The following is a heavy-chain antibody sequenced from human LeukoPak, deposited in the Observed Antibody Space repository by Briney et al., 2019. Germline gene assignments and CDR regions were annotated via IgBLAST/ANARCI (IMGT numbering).Heavy chain of an antibody. CDR3: ARDLNWNDNCFDY. D-gene: IGHD1-1*01. V-gene: IGHV1-2*02. CDR1: GYTFTGYY. J-gene: IGHJ4*03. CDR2: INPNSGGT. Sequence: ASVKVSCKASGYTFTGYYMHWVRQAPGQGLEWMGWINPNSGGTNYAQKFQGRVTMTRDTSISTAYMELSRLRSDDTAVYYCARDLNWNDNCFDYWGQGTTVTVSS.